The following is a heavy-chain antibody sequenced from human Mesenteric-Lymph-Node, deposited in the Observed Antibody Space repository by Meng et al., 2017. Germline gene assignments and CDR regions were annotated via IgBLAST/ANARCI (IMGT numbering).Heavy chain of an antibody. J-gene: IGHJ4*02. CDR2: IYHSGST. Sequence: VQLQVSGPVLVKPSVTLSLTLAVSCCPSSSINWWTWVRQPPGKGLELIGEIYHSGSTNYSPCLKSRVTISLDKSKNQLSLKLNSVTAADTAVYYCASSDYYRSDYWGQGTLVTVSS. CDR3: ASSDYYRSDY. V-gene: IGHV4-4*02. CDR1: CCPSSSINW. D-gene: IGHD3-22*01.